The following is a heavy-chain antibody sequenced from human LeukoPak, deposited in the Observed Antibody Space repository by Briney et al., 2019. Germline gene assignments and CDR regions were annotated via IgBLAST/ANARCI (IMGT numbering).Heavy chain of an antibody. D-gene: IGHD4-11*01. CDR3: ASFSMTTVSGYGSYYYMDV. Sequence: GGSLRLSCAASGFTFSSYEMNWVRQAPGKGLEWVSSISSSSSYIYYADSVKGRFTISRDNAKNSLYLQMNSLRAEDTAVYYCASFSMTTVSGYGSYYYMDVWGKGTTVTVSS. V-gene: IGHV3-21*01. CDR1: GFTFSSYE. CDR2: ISSSSSYI. J-gene: IGHJ6*03.